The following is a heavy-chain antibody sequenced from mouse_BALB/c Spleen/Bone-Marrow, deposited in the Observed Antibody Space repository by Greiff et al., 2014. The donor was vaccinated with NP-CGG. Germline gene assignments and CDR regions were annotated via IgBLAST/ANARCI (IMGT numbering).Heavy chain of an antibody. CDR2: INPYNGVI. D-gene: IGHD3-1*01. CDR3: ARNGPYARDY. J-gene: IGHJ4*01. Sequence: EVQLQQSGPELVKPGASVKISCKASGYSFTGYYMHWVKQSHVKSLEWIGRINPYNGVISYNQNFKDKASLTVDKSSSTAYMELHSLTSEDSAVYYCARNGPYARDYWGQGTSVTVSS. V-gene: IGHV1-31*01. CDR1: GYSFTGYY.